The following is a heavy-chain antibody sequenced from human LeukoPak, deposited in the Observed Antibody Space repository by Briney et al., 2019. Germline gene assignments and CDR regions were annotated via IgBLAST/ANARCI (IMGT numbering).Heavy chain of an antibody. Sequence: EASVKVSCKASGYTFTSYDIIWLRQATGQGLEWMGWMNPNNGNTGYVQKLQGRLTMTRDTSISTAYMELSSLRSEDTAVYYCARDNSVRDEAWWFSPWGQGTLVTVSS. J-gene: IGHJ5*02. D-gene: IGHD5-24*01. CDR2: MNPNNGNT. CDR3: ARDNSVRDEAWWFSP. CDR1: GYTFTSYD. V-gene: IGHV1-8*02.